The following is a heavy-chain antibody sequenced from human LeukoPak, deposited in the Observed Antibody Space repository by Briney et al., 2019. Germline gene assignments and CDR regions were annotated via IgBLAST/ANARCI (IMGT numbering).Heavy chain of an antibody. CDR1: GFAFSSYG. Sequence: PGRSLRLSCAASGFAFSSYGMHWVRQAPGKGLEWVAVIWYDGSNKYYADSVKGRFTISRDNSKNTLYLQMNSLRAEDTAVYYCARQVRGAYRYGHYYYYMDVWGKGTTVTVSS. CDR2: IWYDGSNK. V-gene: IGHV3-33*01. CDR3: ARQVRGAYRYGHYYYYMDV. D-gene: IGHD3-10*01. J-gene: IGHJ6*03.